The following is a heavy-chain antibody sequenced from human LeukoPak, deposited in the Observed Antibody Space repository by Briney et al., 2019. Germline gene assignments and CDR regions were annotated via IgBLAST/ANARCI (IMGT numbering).Heavy chain of an antibody. J-gene: IGHJ4*02. CDR3: ARGSRGFFGVVITQPPYFDY. CDR1: GFTFSSYA. CDR2: INHSGST. V-gene: IGHV4-34*01. D-gene: IGHD3-3*01. Sequence: GSLRLSCAASGFTFSSYAMSWVRQAPGKGLEWIGEINHSGSTNYNPSLKSRVTISVGTSKNQFSLKLSSVTAADTAVYYCARGSRGFFGVVITQPPYFDYWGQGTLVTVSS.